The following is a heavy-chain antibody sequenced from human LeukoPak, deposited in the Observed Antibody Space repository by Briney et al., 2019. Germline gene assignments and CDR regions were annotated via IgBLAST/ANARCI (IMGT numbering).Heavy chain of an antibody. CDR2: INHSGST. CDR1: GGSFSGYY. V-gene: IGHV4-34*01. CDR3: ASLENYYDSSGLNF. D-gene: IGHD3-22*01. Sequence: SETLSLTCAVYGGSFSGYYWSWLRQPPGKGLEWIGEINHSGSTNYNPSLKSRVTISVDTSKNQFSLKLSSVTAADTAVYYCASLENYYDSSGLNFWSQGTLVTVSS. J-gene: IGHJ4*02.